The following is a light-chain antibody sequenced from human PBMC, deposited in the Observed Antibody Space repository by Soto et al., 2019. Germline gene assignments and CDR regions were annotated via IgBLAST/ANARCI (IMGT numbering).Light chain of an antibody. J-gene: IGKJ2*01. CDR1: QSVLYSSNNKNY. V-gene: IGKV4-1*01. Sequence: DIVMTQSPDSLAVSLGERATINCKSSQSVLYSSNNKNYLAWYQQRPGQPPKLLIYWASTRESGVPDRFSGSGSGTDFTLTITSLQAEDVAVYYCKKYERTPPTFGQGTKLEIK. CDR3: KKYERTPPT. CDR2: WAS.